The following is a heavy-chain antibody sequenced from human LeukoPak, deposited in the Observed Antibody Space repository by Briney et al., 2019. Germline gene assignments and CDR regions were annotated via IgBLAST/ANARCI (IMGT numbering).Heavy chain of an antibody. CDR3: ARDPLQWLVQYYFDY. J-gene: IGHJ4*02. CDR1: EYTFTGYY. V-gene: IGHV1-2*02. D-gene: IGHD6-19*01. CDR2: INPNSGGI. Sequence: GASVKVSCKASEYTFTGYYMHWVRQAPGQGLEWMGWINPNSGGINYAQKFQGRVTMTRDTSISTAYMELSRLRSDDTAVYYCARDPLQWLVQYYFDYWGQGTLVTVSS.